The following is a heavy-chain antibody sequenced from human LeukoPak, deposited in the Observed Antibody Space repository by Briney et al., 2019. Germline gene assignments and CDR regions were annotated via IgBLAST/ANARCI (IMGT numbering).Heavy chain of an antibody. D-gene: IGHD3-3*01. CDR1: GFTFTNFW. V-gene: IGHV3-74*01. J-gene: IGHJ3*01. CDR3: ARGGVDHGFDV. Sequence: GGSLGLSCAASGFTFTNFWMHWVRQPPGEGLVWVSRINSEGRGTIYADSVKGRFTVSRDNSKNIVYLQMSSLRADDTAVYYCARGGVDHGFDVWGQGTMVTVSS. CDR2: INSEGRGT.